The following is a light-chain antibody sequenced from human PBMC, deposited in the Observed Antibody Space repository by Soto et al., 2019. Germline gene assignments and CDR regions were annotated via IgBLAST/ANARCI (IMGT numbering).Light chain of an antibody. CDR1: QSVSSSY. Sequence: ASQSVSSSYLAWYQQTPGQAPRLLSYGASSRATGIPDRLSGSGAGTDFTLTIARLEPEAFAVYYCQQYGDSPRTFGQGTRLDIK. J-gene: IGKJ5*01. V-gene: IGKV3-20*01. CDR3: QQYGDSPRT. CDR2: GAS.